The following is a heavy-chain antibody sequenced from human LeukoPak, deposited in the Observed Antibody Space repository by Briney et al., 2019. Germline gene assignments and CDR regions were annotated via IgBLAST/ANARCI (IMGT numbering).Heavy chain of an antibody. J-gene: IGHJ4*02. V-gene: IGHV3-30-3*01. CDR2: ISYDGSNK. CDR3: ARDRIPYRAAAGRSPDY. Sequence: GGSLRLSCAASGFTFSSYAMHWVRQAPGKGLEWVAVISYDGSNKYYADSVKGRFTISRDNSKNTLYLQMNSLRAEDTAVYYCARDRIPYRAAAGRSPDYWGQGTLVTVSS. D-gene: IGHD6-13*01. CDR1: GFTFSSYA.